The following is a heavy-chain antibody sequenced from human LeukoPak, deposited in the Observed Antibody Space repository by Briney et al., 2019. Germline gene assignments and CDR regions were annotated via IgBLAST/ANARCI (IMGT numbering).Heavy chain of an antibody. CDR1: GYSISSGYY. CDR3: ARDYSYYGSGSYYCWFDP. J-gene: IGHJ5*02. V-gene: IGHV4-38-2*02. D-gene: IGHD3-10*01. CDR2: IYHSGST. Sequence: TSETLSLTCAVSGYSISSGYYWGWIRPPPGKGLEWIGSIYHSGSTYYNPSLKSRVTISVDTSKNQFSLKLSSVTAADTAVYYCARDYSYYGSGSYYCWFDPWGQGTLVTVSS.